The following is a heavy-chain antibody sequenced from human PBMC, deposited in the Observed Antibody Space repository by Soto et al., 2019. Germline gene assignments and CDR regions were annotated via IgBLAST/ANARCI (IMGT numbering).Heavy chain of an antibody. Sequence: PSETLSLTCTVSGGSISSYYWSWIRQPPGKGLEWIGYIYYSGSTNYNPSLKSRVTISVDTSKNQFSLKLSSVTAADTAVYYCARNRVGVVSYYHYGMDVWGQGTTVTVAS. D-gene: IGHD3-3*01. V-gene: IGHV4-59*12. CDR2: IYYSGST. CDR3: ARNRVGVVSYYHYGMDV. J-gene: IGHJ6*02. CDR1: GGSISSYY.